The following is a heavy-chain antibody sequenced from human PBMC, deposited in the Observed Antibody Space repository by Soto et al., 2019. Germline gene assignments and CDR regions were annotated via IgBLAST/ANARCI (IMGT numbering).Heavy chain of an antibody. J-gene: IGHJ4*02. CDR1: GGSISSSNW. CDR2: IYHSGST. CDR3: ARGRGYSYGYLYS. D-gene: IGHD5-18*01. V-gene: IGHV4-4*02. Sequence: LSLTCAVSGGSISSSNWWSWVRQPPGKGLEWIGEIYHSGSTNYNPSLKSRVTISVDKSKNQFSLKLSSVTAADTAVYYCARGRGYSYGYLYSWGQGTLVTVSS.